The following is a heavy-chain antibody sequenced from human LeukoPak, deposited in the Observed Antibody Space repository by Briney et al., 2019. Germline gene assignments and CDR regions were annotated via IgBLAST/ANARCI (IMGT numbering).Heavy chain of an antibody. V-gene: IGHV1-18*01. D-gene: IGHD5-18*01. CDR2: ISAYNGNT. J-gene: IGHJ4*02. CDR1: GYTFTSYG. Sequence: GASVKVSCKASGYTFTSYGISWVRQAPGQGLEWMGWISAYNGNTNYAQKLQGRVTMTTDTSTSTAYMELRSLRSDDTAVYYCARAGIQLWLGAEPFDYWGQGTLVTVSS. CDR3: ARAGIQLWLGAEPFDY.